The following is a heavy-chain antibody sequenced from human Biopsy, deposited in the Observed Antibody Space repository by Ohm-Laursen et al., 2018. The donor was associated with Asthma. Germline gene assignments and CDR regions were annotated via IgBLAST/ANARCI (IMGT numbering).Heavy chain of an antibody. CDR3: ASDFPKDYVRYNFQF. Sequence: ASVTVSCKISGYSLTDLSMHWVRQAPGQGLEWMGGHDHEEGGTVNAWRFQGRVTMTEDTSTDTAYTELSSLSSDDTAVYYCASDFPKDYVRYNFQFWGQGTLVTVSS. CDR2: HDHEEGGT. CDR1: GYSLTDLS. D-gene: IGHD4-17*01. V-gene: IGHV1-24*01. J-gene: IGHJ4*02.